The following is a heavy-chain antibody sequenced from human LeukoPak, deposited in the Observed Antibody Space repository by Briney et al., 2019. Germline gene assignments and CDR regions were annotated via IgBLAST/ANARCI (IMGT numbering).Heavy chain of an antibody. D-gene: IGHD4-23*01. CDR2: ISSSSSYI. CDR3: AREEGGNSYYYYYMDV. Sequence: GGSLRLPCAASGFTFSSYSMNWVRQAPGKGLEWVSSISSSSSYIYYADSVKGRFTISRDNAKNSLYLQMNSLRAEDTAVYYCAREEGGNSYYYYYMDVWGKGTTVTVSS. CDR1: GFTFSSYS. J-gene: IGHJ6*03. V-gene: IGHV3-21*01.